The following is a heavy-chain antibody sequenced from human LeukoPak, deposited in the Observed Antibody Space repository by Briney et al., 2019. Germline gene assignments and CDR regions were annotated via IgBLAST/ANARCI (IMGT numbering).Heavy chain of an antibody. CDR2: INPNSAAS. D-gene: IGHD3-10*01. V-gene: IGHV1-2*06. CDR1: GYSLSGHY. CDR3: ARDFYGSRPGAFDY. J-gene: IGHJ4*02. Sequence: ASVKVSCKASGYSLSGHYIHWVRQAPGQALEGMGQINPNSAASHYAQKFQDRVTMTSDTSINMAYMELRSLRSDDTAVYYCARDFYGSRPGAFDYWGQGTLITVSS.